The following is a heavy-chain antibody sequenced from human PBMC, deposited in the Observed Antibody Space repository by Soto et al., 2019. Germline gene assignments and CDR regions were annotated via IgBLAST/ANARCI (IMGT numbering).Heavy chain of an antibody. V-gene: IGHV1-8*01. J-gene: IGHJ6*02. CDR2: MNPNSGNT. CDR1: GYTFTSYD. CDR3: ARDYYYDSSGYTTSRNYYGMDV. D-gene: IGHD3-22*01. Sequence: ASVKVSCKASGYTFTSYDINWVRQATGQGLEWMGWMNPNSGNTGYAQKFQGRVTMTTDTSTSTAYMELRSLRSDDTAVYYCARDYYYDSSGYTTSRNYYGMDVWGQGTTVTVSS.